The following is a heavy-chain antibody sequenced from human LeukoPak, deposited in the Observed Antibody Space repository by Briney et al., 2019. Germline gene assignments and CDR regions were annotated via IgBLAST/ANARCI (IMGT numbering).Heavy chain of an antibody. J-gene: IGHJ6*03. V-gene: IGHV4-30-4*08. CDR3: ARAPPTYFWSGYGYYYMYV. D-gene: IGHD3-3*01. Sequence: SETLSLTCTVSGGSISSGDYYWSWIRQPPGKGMEWIGYIYYSGSTYYNPSLKSRVTISVDTSKNQFSLRLSSMTAADTAVYYCARAPPTYFWSGYGYYYMYVWGKGTTVTVSS. CDR2: IYYSGST. CDR1: GGSISSGDYY.